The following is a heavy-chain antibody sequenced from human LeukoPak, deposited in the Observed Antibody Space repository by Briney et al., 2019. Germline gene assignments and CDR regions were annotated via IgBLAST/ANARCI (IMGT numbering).Heavy chain of an antibody. J-gene: IGHJ4*02. CDR3: ASYDSSGYHNPLFFDY. V-gene: IGHV1-69*02. CDR1: GGTFSSYT. D-gene: IGHD3-22*01. CDR2: IIPILGIA. Sequence: SVKVSCKASGGTFSSYTISWVRQAPGQGLEWMGRIIPILGIANYAQKFQGRVTITADKSTSTAYMELSSLRSEDTAVYYCASYDSSGYHNPLFFDYWGQGTLVTVSS.